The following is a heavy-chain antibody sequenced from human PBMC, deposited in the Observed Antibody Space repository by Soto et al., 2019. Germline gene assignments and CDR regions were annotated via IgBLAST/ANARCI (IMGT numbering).Heavy chain of an antibody. J-gene: IGHJ4*02. CDR2: ISGSGGST. CDR1: GFTFSSYA. CDR3: AKASINVDFWSGYGMYYFDY. V-gene: IGHV3-23*01. Sequence: GGSLRLSCAASGFTFSSYAMSWVRQAPGKGLEWVSAISGSGGSTYYADSVKGRFTISRDNSKNTLYLQMNSLRAEDTAVYYCAKASINVDFWSGYGMYYFDYWGQGTLVTVSS. D-gene: IGHD3-3*01.